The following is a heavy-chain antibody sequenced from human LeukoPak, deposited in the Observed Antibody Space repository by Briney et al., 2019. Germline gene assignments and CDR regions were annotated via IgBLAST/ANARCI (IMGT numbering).Heavy chain of an antibody. CDR3: ARRGTSLGNWFDP. V-gene: IGHV5-51*01. CDR2: IYPDDSDT. D-gene: IGHD2-2*01. CDR1: GYSFTSYW. Sequence: GESLQISCKGSGYSFTSYWIGWVRQMPGKGLEWMGIIYPDDSDTRYSPSFQGQVTISADKSISTAYLQWSSLKASDTAMYYCARRGTSLGNWFDPWGQGTLVTVSS. J-gene: IGHJ5*02.